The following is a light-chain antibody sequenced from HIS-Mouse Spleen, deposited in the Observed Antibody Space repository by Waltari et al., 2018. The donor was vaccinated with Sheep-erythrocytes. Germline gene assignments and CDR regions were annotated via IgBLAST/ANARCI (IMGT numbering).Light chain of an antibody. CDR3: CSYAGSSTPWV. J-gene: IGLJ3*02. V-gene: IGLV1-36*01. Sequence: QSVLTQPPSVSEAPRQRVTISCSGSSSNLGNNAVNWYQQLPGKAPKLLIYYDDLLPSGVSNRFSGSKSGNTASLTISGLQAEDEADYYCCSYAGSSTPWVFGGGTKLTVL. CDR1: SSNLGNNA. CDR2: YDD.